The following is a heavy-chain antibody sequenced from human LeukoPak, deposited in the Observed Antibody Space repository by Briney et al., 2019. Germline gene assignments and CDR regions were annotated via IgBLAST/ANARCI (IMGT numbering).Heavy chain of an antibody. CDR2: FDPEDGET. J-gene: IGHJ4*02. CDR1: GYTLTELS. Sequence: ASVKVSCKVSGYTLTELSMHWVRQAPGKGLEWMGGFDPEDGETIYAQKFQGRVTMTEDTSTDTAYMELSSLRSEDTAVYYCATGQPYSSGIFDYWGREPWSPSPQ. CDR3: ATGQPYSSGIFDY. V-gene: IGHV1-24*01. D-gene: IGHD6-19*01.